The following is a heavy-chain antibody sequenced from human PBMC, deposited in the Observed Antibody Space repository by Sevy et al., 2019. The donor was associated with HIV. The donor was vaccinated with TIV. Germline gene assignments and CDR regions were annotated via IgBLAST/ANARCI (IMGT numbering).Heavy chain of an antibody. CDR1: GFTFSSYA. Sequence: GGSLRLSCAASGFTFSSYAMSWVRQAPGKGLEWVSAISGSGGSTYYADSVKGRFTISRDNSKNTLYLQMISLRAEDTAVYYCAKARAGYCSSTSCPNWFDPWGQGTLVTVSS. J-gene: IGHJ5*02. D-gene: IGHD2-2*03. CDR3: AKARAGYCSSTSCPNWFDP. V-gene: IGHV3-23*01. CDR2: ISGSGGST.